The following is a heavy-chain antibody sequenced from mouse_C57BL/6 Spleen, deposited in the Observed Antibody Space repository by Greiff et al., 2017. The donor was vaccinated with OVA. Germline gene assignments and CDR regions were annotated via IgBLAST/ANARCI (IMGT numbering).Heavy chain of an antibody. D-gene: IGHD1-1*01. CDR1: GYTFTSYW. Sequence: QVQLQQSGTELVKPGASVKLSCKASGYTFTSYWMHWVKQRPGQGLEWIGNINPSNGGTNYNEKFKSKATLTVDKSSSTAYMQLSSLTSEDSAVYYCARSPYYGSSLYFDVWGTGTTVTVSS. V-gene: IGHV1-53*01. CDR3: ARSPYYGSSLYFDV. J-gene: IGHJ1*03. CDR2: INPSNGGT.